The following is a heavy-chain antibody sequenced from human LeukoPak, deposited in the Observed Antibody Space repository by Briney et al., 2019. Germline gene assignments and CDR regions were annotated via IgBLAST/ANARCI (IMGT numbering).Heavy chain of an antibody. J-gene: IGHJ4*02. CDR2: ISGSGGST. D-gene: IGHD5-24*01. V-gene: IGHV3-23*01. CDR3: AKAPNRDGYNVLFDY. Sequence: ETLSLTCTVSGGSISSSSYYWGWIRQPPGKGLEWVSAISGSGGSTYYADSVKGRFTISRDNSKNTLYLQMNSLRAEDTAVYYCAKAPNRDGYNVLFDYWGQGTLVTVSS. CDR1: GGSISSSSYY.